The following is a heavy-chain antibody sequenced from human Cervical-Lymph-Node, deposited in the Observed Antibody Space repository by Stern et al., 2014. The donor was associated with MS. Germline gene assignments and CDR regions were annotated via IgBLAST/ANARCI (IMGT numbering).Heavy chain of an antibody. V-gene: IGHV1-46*01. J-gene: IGHJ4*02. Sequence: QVQLVQSGAELRKPGASVKLSCEASGYTFTTYYIHWVRQAPGQGLEWVALVNPSGGKSTYAQRFQGRVTVTGDTSTSTVSLELTGLTSEDTAVYYCARVLSLATSDSWGQGTLVIFSS. CDR3: ARVLSLATSDS. D-gene: IGHD1-1*01. CDR2: VNPSGGKS. CDR1: GYTFTTYY.